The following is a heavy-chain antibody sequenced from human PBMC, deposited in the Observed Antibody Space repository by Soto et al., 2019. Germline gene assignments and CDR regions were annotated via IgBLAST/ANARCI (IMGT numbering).Heavy chain of an antibody. V-gene: IGHV4-34*01. CDR2: INHSGST. J-gene: IGHJ4*02. CDR1: GGSFSGYY. CDR3: ARDKITGLFDY. D-gene: IGHD2-8*02. Sequence: QVQLQQWGAGLLKPSETLSLTCAVYGGSFSGYYWTWIRQPPGTGLEWIGEINHSGSTNYNPSLKSRVTISVDTSKNQFSLKLTSVLAADTAVYYCARDKITGLFDYWGQGTLVTVSS.